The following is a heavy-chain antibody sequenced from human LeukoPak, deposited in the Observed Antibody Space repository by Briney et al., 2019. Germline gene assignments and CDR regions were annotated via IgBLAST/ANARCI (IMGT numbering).Heavy chain of an antibody. Sequence: PSETLSLTCTVSGGSISSYYWSWIRQPPGKGLEWIGYIFYSGSTNYNPSLKSRVTISVDTSKNQFSLKLSSVTAADTAVYFCARVDEGTSSGWPDGAFDIWGQGTMVTVSS. D-gene: IGHD6-19*01. J-gene: IGHJ3*02. CDR2: IFYSGST. CDR3: ARVDEGTSSGWPDGAFDI. CDR1: GGSISSYY. V-gene: IGHV4-59*01.